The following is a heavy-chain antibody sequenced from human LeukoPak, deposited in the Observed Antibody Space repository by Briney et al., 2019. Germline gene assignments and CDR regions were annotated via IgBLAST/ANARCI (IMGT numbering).Heavy chain of an antibody. CDR3: ARGLYSSSWYPSWFDP. D-gene: IGHD6-13*01. Sequence: SETLSLTCTVSGGSISSSSYYWGWIRQPPGKGLEWIGSIYYSGSTYYNPSLKSRVTISVDTSKNQFSLKLSSVTAADTAVYYCARGLYSSSWYPSWFDPWGQGTLVTVSS. J-gene: IGHJ5*02. CDR1: GGSISSSSYY. CDR2: IYYSGST. V-gene: IGHV4-39*07.